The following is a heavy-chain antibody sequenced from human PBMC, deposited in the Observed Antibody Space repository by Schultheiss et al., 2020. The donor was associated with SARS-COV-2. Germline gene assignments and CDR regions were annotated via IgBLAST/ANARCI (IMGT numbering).Heavy chain of an antibody. CDR3: ASWGAVTTNYYGMDV. CDR1: GFTFSSYA. Sequence: GEPLKISCAASGFTFSSYAMHWVRQAPGKGLEWVAVISYDGSNKYYADSVKGRFTISRDNAKNSLYLQMNSLRAEDTAVYYCASWGAVTTNYYGMDVWGQGTTVTVSS. V-gene: IGHV3-30*04. J-gene: IGHJ6*02. CDR2: ISYDGSNK. D-gene: IGHD4-17*01.